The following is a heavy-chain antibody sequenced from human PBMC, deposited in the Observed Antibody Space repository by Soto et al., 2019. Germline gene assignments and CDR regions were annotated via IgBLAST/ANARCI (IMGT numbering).Heavy chain of an antibody. Sequence: GGSLRLSCAASGFTFSNAWMSWVRQAPGKGLEWVGRIKSKTDGGTTDYAAPVKGRFTISRDDSKNTLYLQMNSLKTEDTAVYYCTTDLGDSSGYYWYCDLWGRGTLVTVSS. CDR2: IKSKTDGGTT. J-gene: IGHJ2*01. CDR1: GFTFSNAW. D-gene: IGHD3-22*01. CDR3: TTDLGDSSGYYWYCDL. V-gene: IGHV3-15*01.